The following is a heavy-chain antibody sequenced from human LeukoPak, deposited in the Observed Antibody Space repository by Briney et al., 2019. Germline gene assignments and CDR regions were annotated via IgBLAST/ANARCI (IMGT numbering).Heavy chain of an antibody. CDR1: GFIFSRSW. J-gene: IGHJ4*02. V-gene: IGHV3-7*01. Sequence: RGSLRLSCAPSGFIFSRSWMDWVRQAPGKGLEWVANIKEDGSETHYVDSAKGRFTISRDNAKNSLFLQVDNLRVEDTAIYYCSRSLNYWGQGTLVTVSP. CDR3: SRSLNY. CDR2: IKEDGSET.